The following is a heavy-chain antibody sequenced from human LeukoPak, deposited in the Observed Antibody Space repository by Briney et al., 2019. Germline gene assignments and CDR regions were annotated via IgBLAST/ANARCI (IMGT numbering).Heavy chain of an antibody. D-gene: IGHD6-19*01. Sequence: PSETLSLTCTVSGGSISSSSYYWGWIRQPPGTGLEWIGSIYYSGSTYYNPSLKSRVTISVDTSKNQFSLKLSSVTAADTAVYYCARDVRSTGSGWLKQDYWGQGTLVTVSS. CDR3: ARDVRSTGSGWLKQDY. V-gene: IGHV4-39*07. J-gene: IGHJ4*02. CDR2: IYYSGST. CDR1: GGSISSSSYY.